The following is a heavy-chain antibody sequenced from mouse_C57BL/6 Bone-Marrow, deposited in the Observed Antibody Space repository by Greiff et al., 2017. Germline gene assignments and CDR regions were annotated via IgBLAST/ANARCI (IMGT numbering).Heavy chain of an antibody. Sequence: EVQLQQSGAELVRPGASVKLSCTASGFNIKDDYMHWVKQRPEQGLEWIGWIDPENGDTEYASKFQGKATITADTSSNTAYLQFSSLTSEDTAVYYCTPSYYYGSSYGYWGQGTTLTVSS. CDR2: IDPENGDT. D-gene: IGHD1-1*01. CDR1: GFNIKDDY. J-gene: IGHJ2*01. CDR3: TPSYYYGSSYGY. V-gene: IGHV14-4*01.